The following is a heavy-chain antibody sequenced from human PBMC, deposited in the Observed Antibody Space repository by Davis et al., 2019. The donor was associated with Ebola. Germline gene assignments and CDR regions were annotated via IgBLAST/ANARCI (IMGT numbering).Heavy chain of an antibody. CDR2: ISAYNGNT. J-gene: IGHJ6*02. V-gene: IGHV1-18*01. Sequence: ASVKVSCKASGFTLTKYAIHWVRQAPGQRLEWMGWISAYNGNTNYAQKLQGRVTMTTDTSTSTAYMELRSLRSDDTAVYYCARQGSHLRYYYYYGMDVWGQGTTVTVSS. CDR1: GFTLTKYA. CDR3: ARQGSHLRYYYYYGMDV. D-gene: IGHD2-15*01.